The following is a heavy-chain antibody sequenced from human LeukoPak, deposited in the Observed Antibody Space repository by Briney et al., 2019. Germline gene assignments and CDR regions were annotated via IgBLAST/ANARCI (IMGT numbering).Heavy chain of an antibody. CDR2: ISGSSSYI. CDR1: GFTFSSYS. CDR3: ARDPYSSGWYKDAFDI. Sequence: GGSLRLSCAASGFTFSSYSMNRVRQAPGKGLEWVSSISGSSSYINYADSMKGRFTISRDNAQNSLFLQLNSLRAEDTAVYYCARDPYSSGWYKDAFDIWGQGTMVTVSS. J-gene: IGHJ3*02. D-gene: IGHD6-19*01. V-gene: IGHV3-21*01.